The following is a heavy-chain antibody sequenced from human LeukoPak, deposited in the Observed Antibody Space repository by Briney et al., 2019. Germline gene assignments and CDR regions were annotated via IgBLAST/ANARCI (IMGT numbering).Heavy chain of an antibody. CDR2: ISVSGNT. V-gene: IGHV3-23*01. J-gene: IGHJ4*02. CDR1: GFTFDDYG. CDR3: AKAPVTTCSGAYCYPFDY. Sequence: GGSLRLSCAASGFTFDDYGMSWVRQGPGKGLEWVSAISVSGNTYHADSVKGRFTISRDSPKNTLYLQMNSLRAGDAAVYYCAKAPVTTCSGAYCYPFDYWSQGTLVTVSS. D-gene: IGHD2-15*01.